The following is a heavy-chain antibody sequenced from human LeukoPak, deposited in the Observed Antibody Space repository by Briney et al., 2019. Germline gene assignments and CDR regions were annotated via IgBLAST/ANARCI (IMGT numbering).Heavy chain of an antibody. CDR2: VTAAGDTT. CDR1: GFTFSSNA. V-gene: IGHV3-23*01. CDR3: AKAFGSNGYYQLPIDF. J-gene: IGHJ4*02. D-gene: IGHD3-22*01. Sequence: PWGSLRLSCAASGFTFSSNAMTWVRLAPGKGLECVSAVTAAGDTTYYADSVKGRFTISRDNSRNTLYLQLNYLRAEDTAIYYCAKAFGSNGYYQLPIDFWGQGTLVTVSS.